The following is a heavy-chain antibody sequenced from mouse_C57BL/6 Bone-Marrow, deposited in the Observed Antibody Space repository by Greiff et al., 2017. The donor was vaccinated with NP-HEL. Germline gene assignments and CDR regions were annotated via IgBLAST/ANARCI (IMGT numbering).Heavy chain of an antibody. Sequence: EVKLLESGGDLVKPGGSLKLSCAASGFTFSSYGMSWVRQTPDKRLEWVATISSGGSYTYYPDSVKGRFTISRDNAKNTLYLQMSSLKSEDTAMYYCASPTVVATGYFDVWGTGTTVTVSS. CDR1: GFTFSSYG. CDR2: ISSGGSYT. D-gene: IGHD1-1*01. J-gene: IGHJ1*03. V-gene: IGHV5-6*01. CDR3: ASPTVVATGYFDV.